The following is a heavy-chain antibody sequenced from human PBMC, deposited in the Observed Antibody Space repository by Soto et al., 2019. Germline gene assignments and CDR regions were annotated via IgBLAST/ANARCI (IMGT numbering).Heavy chain of an antibody. V-gene: IGHV1-3*01. CDR2: INAGNGNT. J-gene: IGHJ6*02. CDR3: ARERTRGDYYGSGSPATQNYYYHYYGMDV. CDR1: GYTFTSYA. D-gene: IGHD3-10*01. Sequence: ASLKVSCKASGYTFTSYAMHWVRQAPGQRLEWMGWINAGNGNTKYSQKFQGRVTITRDTSASTAYMELSSLRSEDTAVYYCARERTRGDYYGSGSPATQNYYYHYYGMDVWGQGTTVTVSS.